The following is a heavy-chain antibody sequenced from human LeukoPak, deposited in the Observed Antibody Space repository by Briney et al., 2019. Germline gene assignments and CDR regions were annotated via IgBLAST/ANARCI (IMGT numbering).Heavy chain of an antibody. CDR2: ISSDGSST. V-gene: IGHV3-74*03. J-gene: IGHJ4*02. D-gene: IGHD6-6*01. CDR1: GFTFRNHW. Sequence: PGGSLRLSCAASGFTFRNHWMHWVRQTPGKGLAWVSRISSDGSSTTYADSVKGRFTISRGNAKNTLYLQMNNLRAEDTAMYYCARDQRVTGRPDIDYWGQGTLVIVSS. CDR3: ARDQRVTGRPDIDY.